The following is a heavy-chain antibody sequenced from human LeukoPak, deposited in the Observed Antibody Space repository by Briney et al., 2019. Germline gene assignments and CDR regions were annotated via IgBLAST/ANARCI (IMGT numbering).Heavy chain of an antibody. Sequence: PGGSLRLSCAASGFTFSSYAMHWVRQAPGKGLEYVSAISSNGGSTYHADSVKGRFTMSRDNSKNTLYLQMGSLRAEDMVVYYCARVLGGWSRAAFDIWGQGTMVTVSS. CDR3: ARVLGGWSRAAFDI. CDR2: ISSNGGST. D-gene: IGHD6-19*01. J-gene: IGHJ3*02. V-gene: IGHV3-64*02. CDR1: GFTFSSYA.